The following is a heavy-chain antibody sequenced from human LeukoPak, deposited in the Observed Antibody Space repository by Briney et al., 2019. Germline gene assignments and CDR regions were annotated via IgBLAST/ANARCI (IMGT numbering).Heavy chain of an antibody. Sequence: PGGSLRLSCAASGFTFSNYWMTWVRQAPGEGLECVANIKEDGSEEYYVDSVKGRFSISRDNAKNSLHLQMDSLRAEDTAVYFCARDWLAGNPYHAFDLWGKGTMVTVSS. D-gene: IGHD3-22*01. CDR2: IKEDGSEE. V-gene: IGHV3-7*01. CDR3: ARDWLAGNPYHAFDL. CDR1: GFTFSNYW. J-gene: IGHJ3*01.